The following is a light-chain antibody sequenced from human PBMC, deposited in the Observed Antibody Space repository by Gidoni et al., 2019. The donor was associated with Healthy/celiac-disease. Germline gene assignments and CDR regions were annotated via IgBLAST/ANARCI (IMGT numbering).Light chain of an antibody. CDR3: QQSYSTPST. CDR1: QSISSY. V-gene: IGKV1-39*01. J-gene: IGKJ3*01. CDR2: AAS. Sequence: DSQMNEPPSSLSASVGDRVTITCRASQSISSYLNWYQQKPGKAPKLLIYAASSLQSGVPSRFSGSGSGTDFTLNISSLQPEDFAAYYCQQSYSTPSTFGPGTKVDIK.